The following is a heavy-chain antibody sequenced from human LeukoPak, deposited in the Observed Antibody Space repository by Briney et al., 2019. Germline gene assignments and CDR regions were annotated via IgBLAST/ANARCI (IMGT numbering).Heavy chain of an antibody. J-gene: IGHJ3*02. CDR1: GFTLSSSA. D-gene: IGHD2-15*01. CDR2: ISGSGGST. V-gene: IGHV3-23*01. CDR3: AKHRPYCSGGSCHRAFDI. Sequence: PGGSLRLSCAVSGFTLSSSAMSWVRQAPGKGLEWVSYISGSGGSTYYADSVKGRFTISRDNSKNTLYLQMNSLRGEDVAVYYCAKHRPYCSGGSCHRAFDIWGQGTVVTVSS.